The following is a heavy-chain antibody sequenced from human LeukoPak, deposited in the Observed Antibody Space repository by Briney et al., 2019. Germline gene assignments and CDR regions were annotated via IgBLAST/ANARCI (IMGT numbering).Heavy chain of an antibody. CDR3: AGDRATSYFDY. D-gene: IGHD1-26*01. Sequence: TGGSLRLSCAASGFTFNSYSMNWVRQAPGKGLEWVALIWYDGSNKYYADSVKGRLTISRDNSKNTLYLQMNSLRAEDTAVYYCAGDRATSYFDYWGQGALVTISS. J-gene: IGHJ4*02. CDR1: GFTFNSYS. V-gene: IGHV3-33*08. CDR2: IWYDGSNK.